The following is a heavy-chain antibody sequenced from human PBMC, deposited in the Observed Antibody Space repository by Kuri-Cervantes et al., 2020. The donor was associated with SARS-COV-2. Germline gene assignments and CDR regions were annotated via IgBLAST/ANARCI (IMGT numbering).Heavy chain of an antibody. CDR2: INHSGST. D-gene: IGHD6-6*01. CDR3: ARGPPSSIAARRVSFDY. J-gene: IGHJ4*02. V-gene: IGHV4-34*01. Sequence: GSLRLSCAVYGGSFSGYYWSWIRQPPGKGLEWIGEINHSGSTNYNPSLKSRVTISVDTSKNRFSLKLSSVTAADTAVYYCARGPPSSIAARRVSFDYWGQGTLVTVSS. CDR1: GGSFSGYY.